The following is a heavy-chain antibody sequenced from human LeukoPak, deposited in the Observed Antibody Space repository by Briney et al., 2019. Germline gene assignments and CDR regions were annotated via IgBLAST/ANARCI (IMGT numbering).Heavy chain of an antibody. CDR3: ARDIETVQHHD. V-gene: IGHV1-18*04. CDR2: ISGYNGNT. J-gene: IGHJ1*01. D-gene: IGHD1-1*01. Sequence: ASVKVSCKTSGYTFTNYGISWVRQAPGQGLEWMGGISGYNGNTNYVQKFRGRVAMTADTSTSTVYMELGSLRSDDTAVYYCARDIETVQHHDWGQGTLVTVSS. CDR1: GYTFTNYG.